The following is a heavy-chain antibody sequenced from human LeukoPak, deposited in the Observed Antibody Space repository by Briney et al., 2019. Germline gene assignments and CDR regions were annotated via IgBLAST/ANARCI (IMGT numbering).Heavy chain of an antibody. D-gene: IGHD3-22*01. V-gene: IGHV1-46*01. Sequence: EASVKVSCKASGYTFTSYYLHWVRQAPGQGLEWIGIINPSGASGGSTNYAQKFQGRITMTRDTSTSTVYMEPRSLRSEDTAVYYCARIYDSSGYYGYWGQGTLVTVSS. J-gene: IGHJ4*02. CDR1: GYTFTSYY. CDR2: INPSGASGGST. CDR3: ARIYDSSGYYGY.